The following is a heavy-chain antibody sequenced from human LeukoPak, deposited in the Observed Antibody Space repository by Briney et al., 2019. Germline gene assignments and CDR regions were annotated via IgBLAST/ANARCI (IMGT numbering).Heavy chain of an antibody. V-gene: IGHV3-49*04. CDR1: GFTFGDYA. D-gene: IGHD5-18*01. J-gene: IGHJ4*02. CDR2: IRSKAYGGTT. Sequence: GGSLRLSCTASGFTFGDYAMSWVRQAPGKGLEWVGFIRSKAYGGTTEYAASVKGRFTISRDDSKSIAYLQMNSLKTEDTAVYYCTSLPRRGYSYGSGLDYWGQGTLVTVSS. CDR3: TSLPRRGYSYGSGLDY.